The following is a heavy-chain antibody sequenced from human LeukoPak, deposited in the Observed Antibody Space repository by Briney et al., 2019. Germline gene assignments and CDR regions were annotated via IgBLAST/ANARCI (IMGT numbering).Heavy chain of an antibody. J-gene: IGHJ5*02. Sequence: PGGSLRLSCTASGFIFRSYVMNWVRQAPGKGLEWVSGISARGGSTFYADSVKGRFTISRDNAKNSLYLQMNSLRAEDTAVYYCARLLLWFGELSNNWFDPWGQGTLVTASS. V-gene: IGHV3-23*01. CDR2: ISARGGST. CDR1: GFIFRSYV. CDR3: ARLLLWFGELSNNWFDP. D-gene: IGHD3-10*01.